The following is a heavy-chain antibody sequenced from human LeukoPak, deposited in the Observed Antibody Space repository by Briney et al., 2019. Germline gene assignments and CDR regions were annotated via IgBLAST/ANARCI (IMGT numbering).Heavy chain of an antibody. CDR2: MNPNGGNT. CDR1: GYTFSSYD. Sequence: ASVKVSCKASGYTFSSYDINWVRQATGQGLEWMGWMNPNGGNTDYAQRFLGRVTMTRNTSISTAYMELSSLRSEDTAVYYCARGDFGDYFLDYWGQGTLVTVSS. D-gene: IGHD4-17*01. CDR3: ARGDFGDYFLDY. V-gene: IGHV1-8*01. J-gene: IGHJ4*02.